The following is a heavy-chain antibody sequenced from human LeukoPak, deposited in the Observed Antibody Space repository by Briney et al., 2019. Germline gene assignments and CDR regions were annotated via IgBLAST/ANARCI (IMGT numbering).Heavy chain of an antibody. V-gene: IGHV3-23*01. J-gene: IGHJ4*02. D-gene: IGHD3-10*01. CDR3: AKDGSGSYDHFDY. CDR1: GFTFSSYA. CDR2: ISISGGTT. Sequence: GGSLRLSCAASGFTFSSYAMSWVRQAPGKGLEWVSAISISGGTTYYADSVKGRFTISRDNSKKTLYLQMNSLRTEDTAVYYCAKDGSGSYDHFDYWGQGTLVTVSS.